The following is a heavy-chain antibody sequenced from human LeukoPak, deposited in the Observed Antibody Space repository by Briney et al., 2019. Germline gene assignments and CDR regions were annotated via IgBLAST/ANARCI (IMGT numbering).Heavy chain of an antibody. CDR2: IFHSGDT. V-gene: IGHV4-38-2*02. CDR1: GFSIGSAYY. J-gene: IGHJ6*03. CDR3: ARGAGLGSTHLYHYYMDV. D-gene: IGHD6-13*01. Sequence: SETLSLTCTVSGFSIGSAYYWNWIRQPPGRGLEWIGSIFHSGDTYSNPSLKGRVSISVDTSKNQFSVNLTSVTAADTAVYYCARGAGLGSTHLYHYYMDVWGKGTTVTVSS.